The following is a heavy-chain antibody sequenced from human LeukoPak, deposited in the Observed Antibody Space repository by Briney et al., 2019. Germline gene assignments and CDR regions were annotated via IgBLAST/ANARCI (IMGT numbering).Heavy chain of an antibody. V-gene: IGHV3-23*01. J-gene: IGHJ4*01. D-gene: IGHD6-13*01. CDR3: ARGGAAAGTDY. CDR2: INGRGGST. CDR1: GFTFSSYA. Sequence: GGSLRLSCAASGFTFSSYAMSWVRQAPGKGLEWVSAINGRGGSTYYADSVKGRFTISRDNSKNTLYLQMNSLRAEDAAVYYCARGGAAAGTDYWGHGTLVTVSS.